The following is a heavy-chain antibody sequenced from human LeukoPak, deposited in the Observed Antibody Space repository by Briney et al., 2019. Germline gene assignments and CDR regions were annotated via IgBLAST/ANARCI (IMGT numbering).Heavy chain of an antibody. Sequence: ASVKVSCKASGYTFTSHYMHWVRQAPGQGLEWMGMINPSGGSTSYAQKFQGRVTMTRDTSTCTVYMELSSLRSEDTAVYYCASEIIRGSGSYGDYWGQGTLVTVSS. CDR3: ASEIIRGSGSYGDY. V-gene: IGHV1-46*01. J-gene: IGHJ4*02. CDR2: INPSGGST. CDR1: GYTFTSHY. D-gene: IGHD1-26*01.